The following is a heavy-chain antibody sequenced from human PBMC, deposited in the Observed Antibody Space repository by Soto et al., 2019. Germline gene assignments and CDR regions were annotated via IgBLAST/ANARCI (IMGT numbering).Heavy chain of an antibody. V-gene: IGHV3-15*01. D-gene: IGHD2-2*01. CDR3: TTDRGCCSSSHAFDI. CDR1: GFTFSNAW. Sequence: EVQLVESGGGLVKPGGSLRLSCAASGFTFSNAWMSWVRQAPGKGLEWVGRIKSKTDGGTTDYAAPVKGRFTISRDDSKNPLYLQMNSLKTEDTALYYCTTDRGCCSSSHAFDIWGQGTMVTVSS. J-gene: IGHJ3*02. CDR2: IKSKTDGGTT.